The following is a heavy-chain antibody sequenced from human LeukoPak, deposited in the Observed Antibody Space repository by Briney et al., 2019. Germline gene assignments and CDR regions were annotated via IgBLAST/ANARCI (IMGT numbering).Heavy chain of an antibody. CDR3: ARDWDAMNNCFDP. CDR2: ISTNSDIR. CDR1: GYTFTSYG. J-gene: IGHJ5*02. V-gene: IGHV1-18*01. Sequence: VASVKVSCKASGYTFTSYGISWVRQAPGQGLEWMGWISTNSDIRTYAQTLQGRFTMTTDTATTTAYMELNNLTFDDTAVYYCARDWDAMNNCFDPWGQGTPVTVSS. D-gene: IGHD1-26*01.